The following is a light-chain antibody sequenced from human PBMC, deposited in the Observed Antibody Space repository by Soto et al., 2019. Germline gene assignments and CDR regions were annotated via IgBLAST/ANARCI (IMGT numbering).Light chain of an antibody. Sequence: QSALTQPASVSGSPGQSITISCIGTSSDVGGYNYVSWYQQHPGKAPKLMIYEVSNRPSGVSNRFSGSKSGNTASLTISGLQAEDEADYYCSSYTSSSILYVFGTGTKVTVL. CDR1: SSDVGGYNY. V-gene: IGLV2-14*01. J-gene: IGLJ1*01. CDR2: EVS. CDR3: SSYTSSSILYV.